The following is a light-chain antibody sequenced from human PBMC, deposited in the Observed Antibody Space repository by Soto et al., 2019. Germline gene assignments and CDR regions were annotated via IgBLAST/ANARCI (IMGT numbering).Light chain of an antibody. Sequence: DIVVTQSPLSLPVTPGEPASISCRSSQSLLHSNGYNYLDWYLQKPGQSPQLLIYLGSNRASGVPDRFSGSGSGTDFTLTISRLEPADFAVYYCQQYGTSPITFGQGTRLEIK. J-gene: IGKJ5*01. CDR1: QSLLHSNGYNY. CDR3: QQYGTSPIT. CDR2: LGS. V-gene: IGKV2-28*01.